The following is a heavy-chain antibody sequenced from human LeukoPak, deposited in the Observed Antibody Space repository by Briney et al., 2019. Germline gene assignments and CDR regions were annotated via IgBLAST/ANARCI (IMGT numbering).Heavy chain of an antibody. V-gene: IGHV3-66*01. D-gene: IGHD4-11*01. CDR3: ARDGGNYPLGVDG. Sequence: PGGSLRLSCAASGFTVSSNYMGWVRQAPGKGLEWVSVIYSGGSTYYADSVKGRFTISRDNSKNTLYRQMNSLRAEDTAVYYCARDGGNYPLGVDGWGQGTTVTVSS. CDR1: GFTVSSNY. J-gene: IGHJ6*01. CDR2: IYSGGST.